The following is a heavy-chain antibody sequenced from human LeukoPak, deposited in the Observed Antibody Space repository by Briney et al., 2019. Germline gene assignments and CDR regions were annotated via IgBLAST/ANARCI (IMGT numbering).Heavy chain of an antibody. D-gene: IGHD3-22*01. CDR2: INWNGGST. V-gene: IGHV3-20*04. CDR1: GFTFDDYG. CDR3: ARGDYYDSSGYFAFDY. J-gene: IGHJ4*02. Sequence: GGCLRLSCAASGFTFDDYGMSWVRQAPGKGLEWVSGINWNGGSTGYADSVKGRFTISRDNAKNSLYLQMNSLRAEDTALYYCARGDYYDSSGYFAFDYWGQGTLVTVSS.